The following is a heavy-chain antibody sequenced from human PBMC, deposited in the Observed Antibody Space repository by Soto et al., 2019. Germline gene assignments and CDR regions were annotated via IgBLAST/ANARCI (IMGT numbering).Heavy chain of an antibody. Sequence: EVQLLESGGGLVQTGGSPRLSCAASGFTFSSYAMNWVRQAPGKGLEWVSGISGSGGSTYYADSVKGRFTISRDNSENNLYLQMNSLRAEDKAVYYCAKPKAGGRFNGMDVWGQGTTVTVSS. CDR3: AKPKAGGRFNGMDV. D-gene: IGHD3-16*01. CDR1: GFTFSSYA. V-gene: IGHV3-23*01. J-gene: IGHJ6*02. CDR2: ISGSGGST.